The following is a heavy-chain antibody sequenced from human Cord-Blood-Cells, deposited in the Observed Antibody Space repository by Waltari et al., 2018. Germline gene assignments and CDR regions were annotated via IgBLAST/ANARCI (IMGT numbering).Heavy chain of an antibody. CDR2: ILPILGTA. CDR1: GGPLSSYA. CDR3: ARWDTAMGDAFDI. V-gene: IGHV1-69*01. Sequence: QVQLVQSGAEVKKPGSSVKAACTASGGPLSSYAIGCVRQALGQGRAWMGGILPILGTANYAQKFQGRVTITAGESTSTAYMELSSLRSEDTAVYYCARWDTAMGDAFDIWGQGTMVTVSS. D-gene: IGHD5-18*01. J-gene: IGHJ3*02.